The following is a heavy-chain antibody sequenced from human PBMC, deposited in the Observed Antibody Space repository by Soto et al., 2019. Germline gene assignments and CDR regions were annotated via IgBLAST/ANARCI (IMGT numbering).Heavy chain of an antibody. CDR2: IIPIFGTA. CDR1: GGTFSSYA. D-gene: IGHD5-12*01. Sequence: EASVKVSCRASGGTFSSYAISWVRQAPGQGLEWMGGIIPIFGTANYAQKFQGRVTITADKSTSTAYMELSSLRSEDTAVYYCARDLVEMATITYYYYYGMDVWGQGTTVTVSS. J-gene: IGHJ6*02. V-gene: IGHV1-69*06. CDR3: ARDLVEMATITYYYYYGMDV.